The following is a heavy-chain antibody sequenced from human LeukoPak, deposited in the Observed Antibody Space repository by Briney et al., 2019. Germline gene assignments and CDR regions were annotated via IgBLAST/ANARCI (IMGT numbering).Heavy chain of an antibody. J-gene: IGHJ4*02. Sequence: SETLSLTCAVSGYSISSGYYWGWIRQPPGKGLEWIGSIYHSGSTYYNPSLKSRVTISVDTSKNQFSLKLSSVSAADTAVYYCARDYGDYRFDYWGQGTLVTVSS. V-gene: IGHV4-38-2*02. CDR2: IYHSGST. CDR1: GYSISSGYY. CDR3: ARDYGDYRFDY. D-gene: IGHD4-11*01.